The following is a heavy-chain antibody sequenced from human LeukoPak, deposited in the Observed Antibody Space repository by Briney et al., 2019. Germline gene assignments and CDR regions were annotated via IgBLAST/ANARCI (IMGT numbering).Heavy chain of an antibody. V-gene: IGHV3-23*01. J-gene: IGHJ6*03. D-gene: IGHD3-22*01. CDR2: ISVSGDST. CDR1: GFTFSNHG. Sequence: PGGSLRLSCAASGFTFSNHGMSWVRQAPGKGLEWVSAISVSGDSTYYADSVKGRFTISRDNSKNTLYLQMNSLRAEDTAVYYCARYYYDSSGYYWVYYYYYYMDVWGKGTTVTVSS. CDR3: ARYYYDSSGYYWVYYYYYYMDV.